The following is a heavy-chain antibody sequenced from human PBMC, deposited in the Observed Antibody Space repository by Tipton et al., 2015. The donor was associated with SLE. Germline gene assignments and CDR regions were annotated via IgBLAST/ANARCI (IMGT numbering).Heavy chain of an antibody. D-gene: IGHD3-10*01. CDR2: VYHSGSA. J-gene: IGHJ4*02. V-gene: IGHV4-38-2*02. Sequence: TLSLTCTVSGGSINTFYYWGWIRQPPGKGLEWLGSVYHSGSAYYNPSLESRLTMSVDTSKNQFSLRLTSVTATDTAVYYCARRPWGGFDYWGQGTLVTVSS. CDR3: ARRPWGGFDY. CDR1: GGSINTFYY.